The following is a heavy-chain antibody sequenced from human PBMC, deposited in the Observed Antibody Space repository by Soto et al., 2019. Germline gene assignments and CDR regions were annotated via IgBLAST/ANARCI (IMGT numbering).Heavy chain of an antibody. J-gene: IGHJ4*02. CDR1: GFTSSSYA. CDR3: AKDQDVRMVGPFDY. CDR2: ISGSGGST. Sequence: EVQLLESGGGLVQPGGSLRLSCAASGFTSSSYAMSWVRQAPGKGLEWVSGISGSGGSTNYADSVKGRFTISRDNSKNTLYVQMNSLRAEDTGVYYCAKDQDVRMVGPFDYWGQGTLVTVSS. V-gene: IGHV3-23*01. D-gene: IGHD2-15*01.